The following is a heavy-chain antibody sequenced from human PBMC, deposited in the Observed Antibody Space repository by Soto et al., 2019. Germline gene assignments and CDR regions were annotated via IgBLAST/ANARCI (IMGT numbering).Heavy chain of an antibody. V-gene: IGHV6-1*01. CDR1: GDSVSSNSAA. D-gene: IGHD3-10*01. CDR2: TYYRSKWYN. J-gene: IGHJ4*02. Sequence: SQTLSLTCAISGDSVSSNSAAWNCIRQSPSRGLEWLGRTYYRSKWYNDYAVSVKSRITINPDTSKNQFSLQLNSVTPEDTAVYYCARDPLTMVRGVIEYYFDYWGQGTLVTVSS. CDR3: ARDPLTMVRGVIEYYFDY.